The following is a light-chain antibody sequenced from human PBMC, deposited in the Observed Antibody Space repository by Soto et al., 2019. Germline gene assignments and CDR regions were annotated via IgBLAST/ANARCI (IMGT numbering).Light chain of an antibody. CDR1: QSVRSNY. J-gene: IGKJ3*01. CDR2: AAS. Sequence: EIVLTQSPGTLSLSPGERATLSCRASQSVRSNYVAWYQHRPGQVPRLLMYAASSRATGIPDRISGSGAGTDFTLTISRLEPEDFAVYYCQQYGSSPLITFGPGTKVDIK. V-gene: IGKV3-20*01. CDR3: QQYGSSPLIT.